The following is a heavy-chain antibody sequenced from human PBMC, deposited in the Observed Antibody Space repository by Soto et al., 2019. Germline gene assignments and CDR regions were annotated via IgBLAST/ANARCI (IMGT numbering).Heavy chain of an antibody. V-gene: IGHV1-69*13. CDR1: GGTFSSYA. D-gene: IGHD1-26*01. Sequence: SVKVSCKASGGTFSSYAISWVRQAPGQGLEWMGGIIPTFGTANYAQKFQGRVTITADESTSTAYMELSSLRSEDTAVYYCARGSDSGSYYFYFQHWGQGTRCTASS. CDR2: IIPTFGTA. CDR3: ARGSDSGSYYFYFQH. J-gene: IGHJ1*01.